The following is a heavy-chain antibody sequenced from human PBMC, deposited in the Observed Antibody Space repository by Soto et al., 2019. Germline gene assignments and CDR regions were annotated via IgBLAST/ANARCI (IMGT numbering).Heavy chain of an antibody. D-gene: IGHD3-9*01. CDR1: GYSFSSFG. V-gene: IGHV1-18*01. J-gene: IGHJ3*02. CDR3: ARAHPELRYFDWLYHDAFDI. CDR2: ISAYNGNT. Sequence: ASVKVSCQASGYSFSSFGISWVRQAPGQGLEWMGWISAYNGNTNYAQKLQGRVTMTTDTSTSTAYMELRSLRSDDTAVYYCARAHPELRYFDWLYHDAFDIWGQGTMVTVSS.